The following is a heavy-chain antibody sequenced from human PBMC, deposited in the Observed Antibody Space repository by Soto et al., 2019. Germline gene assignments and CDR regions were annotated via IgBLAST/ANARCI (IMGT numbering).Heavy chain of an antibody. V-gene: IGHV3-30*18. CDR1: GFTFSSYG. CDR2: ISYDGSNK. D-gene: IGHD5-18*01. J-gene: IGHJ4*02. Sequence: QVQLVESGGGVVQPGRSLRLSCAASGFTFSSYGMHWVRQAPGKGLEWVAVISYDGSNKYYADSVKGRFTISRDNSKNTLYLQKNSLRAEDTAVYYCAKGYSYSVCDYWGQGTLVTVSS. CDR3: AKGYSYSVCDY.